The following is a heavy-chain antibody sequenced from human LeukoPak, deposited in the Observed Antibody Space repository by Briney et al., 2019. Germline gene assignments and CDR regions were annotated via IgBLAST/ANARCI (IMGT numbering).Heavy chain of an antibody. D-gene: IGHD3-10*01. V-gene: IGHV1-2*02. CDR3: ARRAVYYYYAMDV. CDR2: INPKSGGT. Sequence: ASVKVSCKASGYTFSGHYINWVRQAPGQGLEWMGWINPKSGGTTYAQKLQGRVTMTTDTSVSTAYMELSSLKSDDTAVYYCARRAVYYYYAMDVWGQGSTVTVSS. J-gene: IGHJ6*02. CDR1: GYTFSGHY.